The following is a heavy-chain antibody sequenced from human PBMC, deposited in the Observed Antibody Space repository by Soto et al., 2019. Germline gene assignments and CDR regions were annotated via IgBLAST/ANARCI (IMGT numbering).Heavy chain of an antibody. Sequence: EGSLRLSCAASGFTFSSYGMHWVRQAPGKGLEWVAVISYDGSNKYYADSVKGRFTISRDNAKNSLYLQMNSLRAEDTALYYCAKDISSLEYSSSAPDYWGQGTLVTVSS. D-gene: IGHD6-6*01. V-gene: IGHV3-30*18. CDR3: AKDISSLEYSSSAPDY. CDR2: ISYDGSNK. J-gene: IGHJ4*02. CDR1: GFTFSSYG.